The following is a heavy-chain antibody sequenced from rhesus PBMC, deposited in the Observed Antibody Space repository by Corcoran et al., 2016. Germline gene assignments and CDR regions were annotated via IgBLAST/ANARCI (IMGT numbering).Heavy chain of an antibody. V-gene: IGHV4-80*01. CDR3: ASVLRGLSYFDY. Sequence: QVQLQQWGEGLVKPSETLSLTCAVYGGSFSRYWWSWVRQPPGKGMEWIGEINGNSGSTNYNPSLKSRVTRSNVASKKQFSLRLSFVTAADTAVYYGASVLRGLSYFDYWGQGVLVTVSS. J-gene: IGHJ4*01. CDR1: GGSFSRYW. CDR2: INGNSGST.